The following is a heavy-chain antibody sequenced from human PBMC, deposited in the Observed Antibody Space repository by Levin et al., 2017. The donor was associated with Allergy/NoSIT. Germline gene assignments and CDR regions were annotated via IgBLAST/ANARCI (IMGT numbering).Heavy chain of an antibody. J-gene: IGHJ4*02. CDR2: IYYNGNA. V-gene: IGHV4-59*08. CDR1: GGSISSDY. Sequence: SQTLSLPCTVSGGSISSDYWSWIRQPPGKGLEWIGYIYYNGNADYNPSLRSRVTISLDTSKNQFSLNLSSVTAADPAGYYWAGQILGYCSSTSCTRSHFDSWGQGTLVTVSS. CDR3: AGQILGYCSSTSCTRSHFDS. D-gene: IGHD2-2*01.